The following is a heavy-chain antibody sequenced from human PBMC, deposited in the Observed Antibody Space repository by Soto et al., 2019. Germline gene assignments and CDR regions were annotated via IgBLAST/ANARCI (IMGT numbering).Heavy chain of an antibody. CDR2: ISYDGSNK. D-gene: IGHD2-15*01. CDR3: AKDAVVAATP. Sequence: QVQLVESGGGVVQPGRSLRLSCAASGFTFSSYGMHWVRQAPGKGLEWVAVISYDGSNKYYADSVKGRFTISRDNSKNTLYLQMNSLRAEDTAVYYCAKDAVVAATPWGQGTLVTVSS. J-gene: IGHJ5*02. V-gene: IGHV3-30*18. CDR1: GFTFSSYG.